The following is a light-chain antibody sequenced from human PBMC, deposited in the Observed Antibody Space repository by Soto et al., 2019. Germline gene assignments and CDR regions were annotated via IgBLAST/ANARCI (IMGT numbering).Light chain of an antibody. CDR2: GAS. CDR1: QSVSSSY. Sequence: EIVLTQSPGTLSLSPGERATLSCRASQSVSSSYLAWYQQKPGQAPRLLIYGASSRATGIPDRFSGSGSGRDLTLTISRLEPAAFAVYYCQQYGRPPPHPFGGGTKVEIK. CDR3: QQYGRPPPHP. J-gene: IGKJ4*01. V-gene: IGKV3-20*01.